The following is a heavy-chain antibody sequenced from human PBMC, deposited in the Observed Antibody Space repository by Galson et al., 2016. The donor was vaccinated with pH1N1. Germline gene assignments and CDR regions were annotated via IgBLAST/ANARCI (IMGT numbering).Heavy chain of an antibody. V-gene: IGHV4-61*09. Sequence: TLSLTCTVSGASIRSGSNYWSWIRQPAGKGLEWIGHIYTSGTTNNNPSLKSRVTMSVDTSKTQFCLRLSSVTAADTAVYYCARYGFMIFGIRAFDIWGQGTMVTVSS. CDR1: GASIRSGSNY. CDR3: ARYGFMIFGIRAFDI. D-gene: IGHD3/OR15-3a*01. CDR2: IYTSGTT. J-gene: IGHJ3*02.